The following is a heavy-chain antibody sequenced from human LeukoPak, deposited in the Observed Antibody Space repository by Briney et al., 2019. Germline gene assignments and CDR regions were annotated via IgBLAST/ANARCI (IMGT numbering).Heavy chain of an antibody. Sequence: GGSLRLSCAASGFTFSSYGMHWVRQAPGKGLEWVAVISYDGSNKYYADPVKGRFTISRDSSKNTLYLQMNSLRAEDTAVYYCAKDAIDYDILTGIDYWGQGTLVTVSS. V-gene: IGHV3-30*18. CDR2: ISYDGSNK. D-gene: IGHD3-9*01. J-gene: IGHJ4*02. CDR3: AKDAIDYDILTGIDY. CDR1: GFTFSSYG.